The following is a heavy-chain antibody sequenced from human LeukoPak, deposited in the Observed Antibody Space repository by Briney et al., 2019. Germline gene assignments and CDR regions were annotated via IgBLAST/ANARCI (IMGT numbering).Heavy chain of an antibody. CDR1: GYTFTGYY. Sequence: ASVKVSCKASGYTFTGYYMHCVRQAPGQGLEWMGRINPNNGGTNYAQKFQGRVTMTGDTSISTAYMELSSLRSDDTAVYYCTRESGSYHGNDYWGQGTLVTVSS. V-gene: IGHV1-2*06. CDR3: TRESGSYHGNDY. CDR2: INPNNGGT. J-gene: IGHJ4*02. D-gene: IGHD1-26*01.